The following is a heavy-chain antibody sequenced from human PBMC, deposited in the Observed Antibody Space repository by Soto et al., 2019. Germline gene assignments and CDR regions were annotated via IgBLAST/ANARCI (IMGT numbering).Heavy chain of an antibody. CDR2: IYYSGNT. Sequence: QVQLQESGPGLVKPSQTLSLTCTVSGGSISSGGYYWSWIRQHPGKGLEWIGYIYYSGNTYYNPSLKSRVTISEDTSKNQFPLKLSPVTAADTAVYYCARATYYYDSSGYSDRVLDYWGQGTQVTVSS. V-gene: IGHV4-31*03. CDR1: GGSISSGGYY. J-gene: IGHJ4*02. CDR3: ARATYYYDSSGYSDRVLDY. D-gene: IGHD3-22*01.